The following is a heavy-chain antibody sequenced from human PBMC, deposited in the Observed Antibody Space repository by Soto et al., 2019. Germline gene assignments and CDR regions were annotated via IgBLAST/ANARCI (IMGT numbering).Heavy chain of an antibody. CDR3: ASRGSLLCSTSCYTPFDY. D-gene: IGHD2-2*02. Sequence: ASVKFSCKASGGTFSSYAISWVRQAPGQGLEWMGGIIPIFGTANYAQKFQGRVTITADESTSTAYMELSSLRSEDTAVYYCASRGSLLCSTSCYTPFDYWGQGTLVTVSS. V-gene: IGHV1-69*13. J-gene: IGHJ4*02. CDR2: IIPIFGTA. CDR1: GGTFSSYA.